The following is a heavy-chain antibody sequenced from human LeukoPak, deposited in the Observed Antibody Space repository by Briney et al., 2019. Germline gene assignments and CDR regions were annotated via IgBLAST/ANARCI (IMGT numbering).Heavy chain of an antibody. Sequence: PSETLSFTCTVSGGSISSYYWSWIRQPPGKGLEWIGYIYYSGSTNYNPSLKSRVTISVDTSKNQFSLKLSSVTAADTAVYYCARTYWGSNYFDYWGQGTLVTVSS. D-gene: IGHD7-27*01. CDR3: ARTYWGSNYFDY. J-gene: IGHJ4*02. CDR1: GGSISSYY. CDR2: IYYSGST. V-gene: IGHV4-59*08.